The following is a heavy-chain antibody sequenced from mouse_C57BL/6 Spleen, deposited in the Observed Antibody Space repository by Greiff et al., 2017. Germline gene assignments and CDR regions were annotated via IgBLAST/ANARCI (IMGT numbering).Heavy chain of an antibody. CDR2: IDPSDSYT. Sequence: QVQLQQPGAELVMPGASVKLSCKASGYTFTSYWMHWVKQRPGRGLEWIGEIDPSDSYTNYNQKFKGKSTLTVDKSSSTAYMQLSSLTSEDSAVYYCATYYSNALDYWGQGTTLTVSS. J-gene: IGHJ2*01. CDR3: ATYYSNALDY. CDR1: GYTFTSYW. V-gene: IGHV1-69*01. D-gene: IGHD2-5*01.